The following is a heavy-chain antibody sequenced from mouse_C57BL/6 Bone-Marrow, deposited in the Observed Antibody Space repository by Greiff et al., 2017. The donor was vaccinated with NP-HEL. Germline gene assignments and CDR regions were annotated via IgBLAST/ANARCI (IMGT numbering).Heavy chain of an antibody. Sequence: VQLKESGPGLVAPSQCLSITCTVSGFSFTSYAISWVRQPPGKGLEWLGVIWTGGGTNYNSALNTRLSISKDNSKSQVFLKMNSLQTDDTARYYCARSNWDVGAYWYFDVWGTGTTVTVSS. J-gene: IGHJ1*03. CDR2: IWTGGGT. D-gene: IGHD4-1*01. V-gene: IGHV2-9-1*01. CDR1: GFSFTSYA. CDR3: ARSNWDVGAYWYFDV.